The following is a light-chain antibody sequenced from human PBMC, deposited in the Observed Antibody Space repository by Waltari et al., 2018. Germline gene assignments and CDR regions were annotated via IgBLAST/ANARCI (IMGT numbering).Light chain of an antibody. CDR2: EVT. Sequence: QSALTQPASVSGSPGQSITISCTGTSSDIGAYNYVSWYQQHPGKAPKLMISEVTNRPSGVPVRCSGAKAGNTASLGISGLQAEDEADYYCSSYRSRNTPVLFGGGTTLTVV. J-gene: IGLJ3*02. CDR3: SSYRSRNTPVL. V-gene: IGLV2-14*01. CDR1: SSDIGAYNY.